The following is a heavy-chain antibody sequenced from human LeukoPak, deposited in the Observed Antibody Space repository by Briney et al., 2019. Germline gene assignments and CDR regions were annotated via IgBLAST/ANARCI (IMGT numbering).Heavy chain of an antibody. Sequence: GGSLRLSCAASGFTFSNYAMTWVRQAPGKGLEWVSSISSTVIITYNADSVKGRFTISRDNSKNTLYLQMNSLRADDTAIYYCAKGTVRFLEWSQRGYFDYWGQGILVTVSS. V-gene: IGHV3-23*01. J-gene: IGHJ4*02. D-gene: IGHD3-3*01. CDR2: ISSTVIIT. CDR3: AKGTVRFLEWSQRGYFDY. CDR1: GFTFSNYA.